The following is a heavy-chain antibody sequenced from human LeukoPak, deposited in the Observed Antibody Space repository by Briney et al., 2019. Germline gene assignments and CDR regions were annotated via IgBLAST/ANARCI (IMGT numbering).Heavy chain of an antibody. V-gene: IGHV4-38-2*02. CDR1: GSSISTDYF. J-gene: IGHJ4*02. CDR3: AAYFSGYAQFNY. Sequence: SETLSLTCIVSGSSISTDYFWGWIRQPPGKGLEWIGSIHHSGRAYYNPSPKSRVTISVDTSKSQLSLKLSSVTAADTAVFYCAAYFSGYAQFNYWGQGTLVTVSS. D-gene: IGHD2-2*01. CDR2: IHHSGRA.